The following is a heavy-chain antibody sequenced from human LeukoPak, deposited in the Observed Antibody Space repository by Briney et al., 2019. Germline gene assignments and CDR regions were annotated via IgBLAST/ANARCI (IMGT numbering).Heavy chain of an antibody. CDR1: GFTFSNYW. CDR3: VRVMPVAGSDS. Sequence: GGSLRLSCAASGFTFSNYWMHWVRQSPGKGLVWVSRVKSDGTITSYADSVKGRFTISRDNAKNTLYLQMNSLRVEDTAVYYCVRVMPVAGSDSWGQGTLVTVS. CDR2: VKSDGTIT. V-gene: IGHV3-74*01. D-gene: IGHD6-19*01. J-gene: IGHJ4*02.